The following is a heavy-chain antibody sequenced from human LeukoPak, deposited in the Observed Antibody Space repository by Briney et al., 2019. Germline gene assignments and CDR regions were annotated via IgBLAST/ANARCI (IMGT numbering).Heavy chain of an antibody. CDR3: ARDFIFDSSSWYGDLDAFDI. J-gene: IGHJ3*02. Sequence: TPSETLSLTCTVSGGSISSYYWSWIRQPAGKGLEWIGRIYSSGSTNYNPSLKSRVTMSVDTSKNQFSLKLTSVTAADTAVYYCARDFIFDSSSWYGDLDAFDIWGQGTMVTVSS. D-gene: IGHD6-13*01. CDR1: GGSISSYY. CDR2: IYSSGST. V-gene: IGHV4-4*07.